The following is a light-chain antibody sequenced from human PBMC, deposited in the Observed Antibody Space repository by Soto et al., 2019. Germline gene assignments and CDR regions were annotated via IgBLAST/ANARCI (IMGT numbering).Light chain of an antibody. V-gene: IGKV1-5*01. J-gene: IGKJ1*01. CDR3: QQYNSYPWT. CDR2: DAS. CDR1: HIISSC. Sequence: DIQMTQSPSTLSASVGDRGTIAFLASHIISSCLAWYQQKPGKAPKLLIYDASSLESGVPSRFRGSGSGTEFTLTISSLQPDDFATYYCQQYNSYPWTFGQGTKVDTK.